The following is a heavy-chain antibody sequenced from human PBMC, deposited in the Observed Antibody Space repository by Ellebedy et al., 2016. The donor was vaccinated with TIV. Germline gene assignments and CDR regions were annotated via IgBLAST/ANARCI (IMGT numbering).Heavy chain of an antibody. CDR2: INHSGST. Sequence: MPGGSLRLSCAVYGGSFSGYYWSWIRQPPGKGLEWIGEINHSGSTNYNPSLKSRVTISVDTSKNQFSLKLSSVTAADTAVYYCARGAPVTDYWGQGTLVTVSS. D-gene: IGHD2-21*02. CDR3: ARGAPVTDY. CDR1: GGSFSGYY. J-gene: IGHJ4*02. V-gene: IGHV4-34*01.